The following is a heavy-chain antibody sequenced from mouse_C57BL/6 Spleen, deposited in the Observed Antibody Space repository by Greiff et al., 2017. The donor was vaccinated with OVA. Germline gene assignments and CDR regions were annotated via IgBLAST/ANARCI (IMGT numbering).Heavy chain of an antibody. D-gene: IGHD2-2*01. CDR1: GYAFSSYW. Sequence: QVQLQQSGAELVKPGASVKISCKASGYAFSSYWMNWVKQRPGKGLEWIGQIYPGDGDTNYNGKFKGKATLTADKSSSTAYMQLSSLTSEDSAVYFCARSKVVTTACFDYWGQGTTLTVSS. CDR3: ARSKVVTTACFDY. CDR2: IYPGDGDT. J-gene: IGHJ2*01. V-gene: IGHV1-80*01.